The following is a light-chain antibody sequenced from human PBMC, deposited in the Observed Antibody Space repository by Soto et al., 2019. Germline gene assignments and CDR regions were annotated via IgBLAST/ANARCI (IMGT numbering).Light chain of an antibody. Sequence: DIQMTQSPSSVSASVGDRVTITCRANQTINRWLAWFQQKPGKAPNLLISAASSLQSGVPSRFNGSGSGTDFTLTISSLRPEDFATYYCQQAHSFPFTFGPGTKVAIK. V-gene: IGKV1-12*01. CDR2: AAS. J-gene: IGKJ3*01. CDR3: QQAHSFPFT. CDR1: QTINRW.